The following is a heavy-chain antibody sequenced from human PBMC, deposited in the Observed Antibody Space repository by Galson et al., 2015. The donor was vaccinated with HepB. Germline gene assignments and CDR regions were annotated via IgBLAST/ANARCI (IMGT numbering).Heavy chain of an antibody. Sequence: QSGAEVKKPGESLQISCETSGYSFVNYWIVWVRQMPGKGLEWMGIIWPRDSNTVYSPSFQGQVTISAEKSISTAFLQWRSLKASDTAVYHCARVLAASGLSYWLDSCGQGTLVTVST. D-gene: IGHD2-15*01. CDR2: IWPRDSNT. V-gene: IGHV5-51*03. J-gene: IGHJ5*01. CDR3: ARVLAASGLSYWLDS. CDR1: GYSFVNYW.